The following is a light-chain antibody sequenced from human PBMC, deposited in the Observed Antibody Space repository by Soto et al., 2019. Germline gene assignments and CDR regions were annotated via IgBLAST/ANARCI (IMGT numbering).Light chain of an antibody. CDR3: SSYTSSNTLYV. CDR1: SSDVSGYNY. CDR2: DVS. V-gene: IGLV2-14*01. Sequence: QSVLTQPASVSGSPGQSITISCTGTSSDVSGYNYVSWYQQHPGKAPKLMIYDVSNRPSGVSNRFSASKSGNTASLTISGLQAEDEADYYCSSYTSSNTLYVFGTGTKVTVL. J-gene: IGLJ1*01.